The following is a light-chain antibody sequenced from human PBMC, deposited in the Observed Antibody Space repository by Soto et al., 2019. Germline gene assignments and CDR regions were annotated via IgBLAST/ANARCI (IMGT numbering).Light chain of an antibody. J-gene: IGKJ2*01. CDR2: GAS. CDR1: QSVSSSY. CDR3: QQYGSSPHT. V-gene: IGKV3-20*01. Sequence: EIVLTQSPGTLSLSPGERATLSCRASQSVSSSYLAWYQHKPGQAPRLLIYGASSRATGIPDRFSGSGSGTEFTLTISRLEPEDFAMYYCQQYGSSPHTFGQRTKLEIK.